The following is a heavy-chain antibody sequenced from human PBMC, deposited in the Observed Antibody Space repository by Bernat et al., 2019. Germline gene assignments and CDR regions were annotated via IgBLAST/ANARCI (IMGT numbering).Heavy chain of an antibody. CDR3: ARINAQGYRSSITWYGAFHI. J-gene: IGHJ3*02. V-gene: IGHV4-39*01. CDR2: IYYSGTT. Sequence: QLQLQESGPGLVKPSETLSLTCTVSSGSISNSSAFWSWIRQPPGKGLEWIGNIYYSGTTYYNPSLKSRVAMSVDTSRNQFSLKLSSVTATDTAVYYCARINAQGYRSSITWYGAFHIWGQGKMVTVSS. CDR1: SGSISNSSAF. D-gene: IGHD2-2*01.